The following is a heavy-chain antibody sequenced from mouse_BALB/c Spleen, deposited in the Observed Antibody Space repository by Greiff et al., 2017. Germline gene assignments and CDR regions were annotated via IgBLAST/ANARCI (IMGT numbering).Heavy chain of an antibody. CDR2: ISYDGSN. CDR1: GYSITSGYY. J-gene: IGHJ2*01. Sequence: VQLQQSGPGLVKPSQSLSLTCSVTGYSITSGYYWNWIRQFPGNKLEWMGYISYDGSNNYNPSLKNRISITRDTSKNQFFLKLNSVTTEDTATYYCARDYYGRPYYFDYWGQGTTLTVAS. CDR3: ARDYYGRPYYFDY. V-gene: IGHV3-6*02. D-gene: IGHD1-1*01.